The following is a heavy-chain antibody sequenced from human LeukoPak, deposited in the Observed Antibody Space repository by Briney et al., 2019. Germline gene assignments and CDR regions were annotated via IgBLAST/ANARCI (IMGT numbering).Heavy chain of an antibody. D-gene: IGHD6-13*01. CDR3: ARDRSSSSWSGYNWFDP. V-gene: IGHV3-48*03. J-gene: IGHJ5*02. Sequence: GGSLRLSCAASGFTFSSYEMNWVRQAPGKGLEWVSYISSSGSTIYYADSVKGRFTISRDNAKNSLYLRMNSLRAEDTAVYYCARDRSSSSWSGYNWFDPWGQGTLVTVSS. CDR2: ISSSGSTI. CDR1: GFTFSSYE.